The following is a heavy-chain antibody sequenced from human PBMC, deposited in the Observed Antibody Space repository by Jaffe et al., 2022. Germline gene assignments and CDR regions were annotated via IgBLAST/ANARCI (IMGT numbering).Heavy chain of an antibody. Sequence: QVQLVQSGAEVKKPGASVKVSCKASGYTFTSYAMHWVRQAPGQRLEWMGWINAGNGNTKYSQKFQGRVTITRDTSASTAYMELSSLRSEDTAVYYCARGGDGSGNKYYYYYMDVWGKGTTVTVSS. CDR3: ARGGDGSGNKYYYYYMDV. CDR2: INAGNGNT. V-gene: IGHV1-3*01. CDR1: GYTFTSYA. D-gene: IGHD3-10*01. J-gene: IGHJ6*03.